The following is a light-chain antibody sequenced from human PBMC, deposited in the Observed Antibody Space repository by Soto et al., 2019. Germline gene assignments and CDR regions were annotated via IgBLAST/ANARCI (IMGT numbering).Light chain of an antibody. CDR2: EVT. CDR3: TSYTSSSTLDV. Sequence: QSALTQPASVSGSPGQSITISCTGTSSDIGAYDYVSWFQQYPGKAPTLLIYEVTFRPSGVSNRFSGSKSGNTASLTISGLQAEDEADYYCTSYTSSSTLDVFGTGTKLTVL. V-gene: IGLV2-14*01. J-gene: IGLJ1*01. CDR1: SSDIGAYDY.